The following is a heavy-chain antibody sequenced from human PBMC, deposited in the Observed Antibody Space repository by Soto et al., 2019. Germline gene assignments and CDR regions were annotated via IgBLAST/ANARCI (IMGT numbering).Heavy chain of an antibody. J-gene: IGHJ5*02. CDR3: AKDPYSNYGSNWFDP. CDR2: ISGSGGST. V-gene: IGHV3-23*01. CDR1: GFTFSSYA. Sequence: AGGSLRLSCAASGFTFSSYAMSWVRQAPGKGLEWVSAISGSGGSTYYADSVKGRFTISRDNSKNTLYLQMNSLRAEDTAVYYCAKDPYSNYGSNWFDPWGQGTLVTVSS. D-gene: IGHD4-4*01.